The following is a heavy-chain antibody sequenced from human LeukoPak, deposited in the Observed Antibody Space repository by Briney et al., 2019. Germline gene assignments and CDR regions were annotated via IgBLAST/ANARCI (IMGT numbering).Heavy chain of an antibody. CDR3: AREDDTIADNTFDI. CDR2: IHHNGST. Sequence: SETLSLTCTVSGGSVSVSSSYWGWIRQPPGKGLERIGSIHHNGSTYYNPSLKSRLSFSLDTSKNHFSLNLHSVTAADTAVYYSAREDDTIADNTFDIWGQGTMVTVSS. V-gene: IGHV4-39*07. D-gene: IGHD6-13*01. CDR1: GGSVSVSSSY. J-gene: IGHJ3*02.